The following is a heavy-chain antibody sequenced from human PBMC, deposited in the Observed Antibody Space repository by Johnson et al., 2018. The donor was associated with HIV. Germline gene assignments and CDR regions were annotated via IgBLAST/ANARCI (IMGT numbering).Heavy chain of an antibody. Sequence: VQLVESGGGVVRPGGSLRLSCAASGFTFSSYWMHWVRQAPGKGLVWVSRINSDGSSTSSADSVKGRFTISRDNAKNTMYLQMNSLRAEDTAVYYCAKSPGKDHGGNSGGIDIWGQGTMVTVSA. V-gene: IGHV3-74*02. CDR3: AKSPGKDHGGNSGGIDI. CDR2: INSDGSST. J-gene: IGHJ3*02. CDR1: GFTFSSYW. D-gene: IGHD4-23*01.